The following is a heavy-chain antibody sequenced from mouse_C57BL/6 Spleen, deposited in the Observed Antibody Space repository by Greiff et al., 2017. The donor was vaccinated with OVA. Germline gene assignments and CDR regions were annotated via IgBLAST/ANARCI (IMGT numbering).Heavy chain of an antibody. CDR1: GYTFTSYW. V-gene: IGHV1-53*01. D-gene: IGHD1-1*02. Sequence: QVQLQQPGTELVKPGASVKLSCKASGYTFTSYWMHWVKQRPGQGLEWIGNINPSNGGTNYNEKFKSKATLTVDKSSGTAYMQLSSLTSEDSAVYYCARPGGNRYYFDYWGQGTTLTVSS. CDR2: INPSNGGT. CDR3: ARPGGNRYYFDY. J-gene: IGHJ2*01.